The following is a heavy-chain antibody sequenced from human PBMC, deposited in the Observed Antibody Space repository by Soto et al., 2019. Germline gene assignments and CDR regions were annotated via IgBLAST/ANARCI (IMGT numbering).Heavy chain of an antibody. CDR3: AKDAISMVRGVNTWFDP. D-gene: IGHD3-10*01. Sequence: EVQLLESGGGLVQPGVSLTLSCAASGFTFSSYAMTWVRQAPGKGLEWVSGISGGGGVSTYYADSVKGRFTISRDNSMNTLYLQMNRLRAEDTAVYYCAKDAISMVRGVNTWFDPWGQGTLVTVSS. J-gene: IGHJ5*02. CDR2: ISGGGGVST. CDR1: GFTFSSYA. V-gene: IGHV3-23*01.